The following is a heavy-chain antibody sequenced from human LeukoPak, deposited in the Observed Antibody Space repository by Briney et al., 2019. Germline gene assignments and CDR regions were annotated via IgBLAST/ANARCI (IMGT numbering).Heavy chain of an antibody. J-gene: IGHJ4*02. D-gene: IGHD3-22*01. Sequence: GGSLRLSCAASGFTFSSYSMNWVRQAPGKGLEWVSYISSSGSTIYYADSVKGRFTISRDNAKNSLYLQMNSLRAEDTAVYYCARYYDSSGYARYFDYWGQGTLVTVSS. CDR2: ISSSGSTI. CDR3: ARYYDSSGYARYFDY. V-gene: IGHV3-48*04. CDR1: GFTFSSYS.